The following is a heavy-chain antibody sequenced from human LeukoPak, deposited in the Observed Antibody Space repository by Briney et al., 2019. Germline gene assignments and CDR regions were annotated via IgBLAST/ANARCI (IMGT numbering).Heavy chain of an antibody. D-gene: IGHD5-12*01. J-gene: IGHJ6*03. CDR1: GFTFSSYA. CDR2: ISGSGGST. Sequence: GGSLRLSCAASGFTFSSYAMSWVRQAPGKGLEWVSAISGSGGSTYYADSVKGRFTISRDNSKNTLYVQMNSLGAEDTAVYYCAKMDDSDYDPVFYYMDVWGKGTTVTVSS. V-gene: IGHV3-23*01. CDR3: AKMDDSDYDPVFYYMDV.